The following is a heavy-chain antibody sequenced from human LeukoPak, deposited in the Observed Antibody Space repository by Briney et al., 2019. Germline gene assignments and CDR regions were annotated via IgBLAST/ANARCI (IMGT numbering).Heavy chain of an antibody. CDR1: GFTFSSYG. J-gene: IGHJ4*02. V-gene: IGHV3-30*18. D-gene: IGHD2-15*01. CDR3: AKAYRVVVVAAMNY. CDR2: ISYDGSNK. Sequence: PGGSLRLSCAASGFTFSSYGMHWVRQAPGKGLEWVAVISYDGSNKYYADSVKGRFTISRDNSKNTLYLQMNSLRAEDTAVYYCAKAYRVVVVAAMNYWGQGTLVTVSS.